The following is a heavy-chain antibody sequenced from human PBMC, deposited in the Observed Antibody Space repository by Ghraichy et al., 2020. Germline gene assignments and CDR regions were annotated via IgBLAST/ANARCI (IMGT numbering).Heavy chain of an antibody. CDR2: IYYSGGT. CDR3: ARPSIAMVSYWYFDL. D-gene: IGHD5-18*01. J-gene: IGHJ2*01. CDR1: GGSISSTSYY. V-gene: IGHV4-39*01. Sequence: ESLNISCTVSGGSISSTSYYWGWIRQPPGKGLEWIGSIYYSGGTNYNPSLKSRVTISVDTSKNQFSLKLASVTAADTAVYYCARPSIAMVSYWYFDLWGQGTLVTVSS.